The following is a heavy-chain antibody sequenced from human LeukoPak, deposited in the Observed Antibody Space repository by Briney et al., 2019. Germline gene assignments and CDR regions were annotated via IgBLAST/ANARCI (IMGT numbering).Heavy chain of an antibody. J-gene: IGHJ4*02. Sequence: SETLSLTCTVSGGSISSYYWSWIRQTPGKGLEWIGYICYSGSTNYNPPLNSRVTMSVDTSKNQFSLNLNSVTAADTAVYYCARGYGSSWLGKFDYWGQGTLVTVSS. CDR2: ICYSGST. CDR3: ARGYGSSWLGKFDY. V-gene: IGHV4-59*01. D-gene: IGHD6-13*01. CDR1: GGSISSYY.